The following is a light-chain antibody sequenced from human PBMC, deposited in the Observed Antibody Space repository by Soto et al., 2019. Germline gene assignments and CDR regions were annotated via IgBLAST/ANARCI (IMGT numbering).Light chain of an antibody. CDR2: GAS. CDR1: QSVSSN. CDR3: QQHNYWPS. J-gene: IGKJ2*01. Sequence: EIVMTQSPATLSVSPGERATLSCRASQSVSSNLAWYQQKPGQAPRLLLYGASTRATGIPGRFSGSGSGTDFTLTITSLQSEDFAFYYCQQHNYWPSFGQGTKLEIK. V-gene: IGKV3-15*01.